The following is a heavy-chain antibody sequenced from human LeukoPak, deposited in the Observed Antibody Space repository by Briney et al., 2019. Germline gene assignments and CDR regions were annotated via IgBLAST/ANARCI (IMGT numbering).Heavy chain of an antibody. CDR1: GYSFTNYW. Sequence: GESLEISCKGSGYSFTNYWIGWVRQMPGKGLEWMGIIYPGDSDTRYSPSFQGQVPISADKSLSTAYLQWSSLRASEPAMYYCARSGSLGTFDIWGQGTLVTVSS. CDR2: IYPGDSDT. V-gene: IGHV5-51*01. J-gene: IGHJ3*02. D-gene: IGHD1-26*01. CDR3: ARSGSLGTFDI.